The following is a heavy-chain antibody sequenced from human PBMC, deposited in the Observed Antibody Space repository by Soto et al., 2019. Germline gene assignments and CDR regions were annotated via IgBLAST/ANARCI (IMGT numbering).Heavy chain of an antibody. CDR1: GFTFSSYA. CDR3: ARDGRDYDILPGLAPPCDY. D-gene: IGHD3-9*01. CDR2: ISYDGSNK. V-gene: IGHV3-30-3*01. Sequence: QVQLVESGGGVVQPGRSLRLSCAASGFTFSSYAMHWVRQAPGKGLEWVAVISYDGSNKYYADSVKGRFTISRDNSKNTLYLQMNSLRAEDTAVYYCARDGRDYDILPGLAPPCDYWGQGTLVTVSS. J-gene: IGHJ4*02.